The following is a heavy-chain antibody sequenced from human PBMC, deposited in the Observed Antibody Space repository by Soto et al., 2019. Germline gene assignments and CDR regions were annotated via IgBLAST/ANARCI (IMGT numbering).Heavy chain of an antibody. D-gene: IGHD3-16*01. CDR2: IYYNGDT. Sequence: SETLSLTCTVSDGSVSNYVWSWIRQPPGSGLDWIGYIYYNGDTRYNPSLGSRVTMSVDTSKNQFSLKLTSVTAADTAVYYCARDRYPYAPGRWFDPWGQGTLVTVSS. J-gene: IGHJ5*02. CDR3: ARDRYPYAPGRWFDP. V-gene: IGHV4-59*02. CDR1: DGSVSNYV.